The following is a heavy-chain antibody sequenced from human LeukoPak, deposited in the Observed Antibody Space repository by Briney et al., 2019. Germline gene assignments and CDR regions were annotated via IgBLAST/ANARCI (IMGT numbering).Heavy chain of an antibody. V-gene: IGHV1-2*02. CDR1: GYTFTGYY. CDR3: ARAADCSSTSCYTAQSPPPRY. CDR2: INPNSGGT. D-gene: IGHD2-2*02. Sequence: GASVKVSCKASGYTFTGYYMHWVRQAPGQGLEWMGWINPNSGGTNYAQKFQGRVTMTRDTSISTAYMELSRLRSDDTAVYYCARAADCSSTSCYTAQSPPPRYWGQGTLVTVSS. J-gene: IGHJ4*02.